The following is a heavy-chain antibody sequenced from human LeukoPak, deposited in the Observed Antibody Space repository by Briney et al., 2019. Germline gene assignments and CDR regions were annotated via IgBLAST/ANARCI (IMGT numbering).Heavy chain of an antibody. Sequence: GGSLRLSCAASGFTFSSYSMNWVRQAPGKGLEWVSSISSSSNYIYYADSVKGRFTISRDNAKNSLYLQMNSLRAEDTAVYYCAGSEYSYGYVYAYWGQGTLVTVSS. CDR3: AGSEYSYGYVYAY. J-gene: IGHJ4*02. CDR1: GFTFSSYS. CDR2: ISSSSNYI. V-gene: IGHV3-21*01. D-gene: IGHD5-18*01.